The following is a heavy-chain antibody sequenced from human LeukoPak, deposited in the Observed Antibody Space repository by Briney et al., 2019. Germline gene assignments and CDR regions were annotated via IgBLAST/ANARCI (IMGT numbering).Heavy chain of an antibody. V-gene: IGHV1-69*13. J-gene: IGHJ6*02. Sequence: ASVKVSCKASGGTFSKYAISWVRQAPGQGLEWMGGIIPIFGTANCAQKFQGSVTITADESTSTAYMEPSSLRSEDTAVYYCARPFDSSGYYYGMGVWGQGTTVTVSS. CDR2: IIPIFGTA. CDR3: ARPFDSSGYYYGMGV. D-gene: IGHD3-22*01. CDR1: GGTFSKYA.